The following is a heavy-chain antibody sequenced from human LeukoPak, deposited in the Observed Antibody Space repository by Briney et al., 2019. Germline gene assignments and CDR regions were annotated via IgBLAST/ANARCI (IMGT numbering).Heavy chain of an antibody. J-gene: IGHJ3*02. CDR1: GFTFSSYS. CDR2: ISSSSSYI. V-gene: IGHV3-21*01. CDR3: ARVGFLEWSPSLYGDAFDI. D-gene: IGHD3-3*02. Sequence: GGSLRLSCAASGFTFSSYSMNWVRQAPGKGLEWVSSISSSSSYIYYADSVKGRFTISRDNAKNSLYLQMDSLRAEDTAVYYCARVGFLEWSPSLYGDAFDIWGQGTMVTVSS.